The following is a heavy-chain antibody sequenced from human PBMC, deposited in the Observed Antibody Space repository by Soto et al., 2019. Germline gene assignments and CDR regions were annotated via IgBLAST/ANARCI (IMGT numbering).Heavy chain of an antibody. V-gene: IGHV3-30*03. CDR2: TSFDGSSG. J-gene: IGHJ4*02. D-gene: IGHD6-19*01. CDR1: GFTFSSSG. Sequence: QVQLVESGGGVVQPGRSLRLSCAASGFTFSSSGMHWVRQAPGKGLEWVAVTSFDGSSGYYADSVRGRFTISRDNSNNTLYLQMHSLRAEDTAVYYCATSPPAVAGYFDYWGQGTLVTVSS. CDR3: ATSPPAVAGYFDY.